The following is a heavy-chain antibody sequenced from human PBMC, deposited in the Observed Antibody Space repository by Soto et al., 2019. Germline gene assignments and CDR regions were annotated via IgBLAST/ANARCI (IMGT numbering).Heavy chain of an antibody. D-gene: IGHD1-26*01. V-gene: IGHV6-1*01. Sequence: SQTLSLTCAITGDSVSSNSAGWSWVRQSPSRGLEWLGRTYYRSKWYYEYAVSVRGRITINPDTSKNQYSLQLNSVTPEDTAVYFCARGEQYSGRIFDYWGQGALVTVSS. J-gene: IGHJ4*01. CDR3: ARGEQYSGRIFDY. CDR2: TYYRSKWYY. CDR1: GDSVSSNSAG.